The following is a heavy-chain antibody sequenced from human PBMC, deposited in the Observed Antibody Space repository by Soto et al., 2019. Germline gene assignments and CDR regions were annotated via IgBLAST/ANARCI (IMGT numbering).Heavy chain of an antibody. J-gene: IGHJ4*02. D-gene: IGHD7-27*01. Sequence: QITLRASGPTLVKPTQTLTLTCTFSGFSLSRSGVGVGWVRQSPGQVLEWLALIYWDDDKRYSPSLKTRLAITKDISENQVVLTMTNMDPVDTATYYCVHSLGPLDFWGQGALVTVSS. V-gene: IGHV2-5*02. CDR3: VHSLGPLDF. CDR1: GFSLSRSGVG. CDR2: IYWDDDK.